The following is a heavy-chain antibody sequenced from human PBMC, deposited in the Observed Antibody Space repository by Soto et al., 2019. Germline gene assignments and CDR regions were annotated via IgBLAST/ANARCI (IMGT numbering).Heavy chain of an antibody. CDR2: IYYNGGS. V-gene: IGHV4-31*03. CDR3: ARESDV. J-gene: IGHJ6*02. CDR1: GDSISSRDYY. Sequence: SETLSLTCTVSGDSISSRDYYWSWIRHLPEKGLEWIGYIYYNGGSYYNPSLQSRVTMALDTSKNQFSLKLRSVTAADTAVYYCARESDVWGQGTTVTVSS.